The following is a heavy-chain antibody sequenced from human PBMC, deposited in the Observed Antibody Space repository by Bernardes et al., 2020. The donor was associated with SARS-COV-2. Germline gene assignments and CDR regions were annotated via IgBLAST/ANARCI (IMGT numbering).Heavy chain of an antibody. CDR3: ARARVRGVRGTYYFDY. V-gene: IGHV4-34*01. D-gene: IGHD3-10*01. CDR2: INHSGST. Sequence: SETLCLTCAVYGGSFSGYYWSWIRQPPGKGLEWIGEINHSGSTNYNPSLKSRVTISVDTSKNQFSLKLSSVTAADTAVYYCARARVRGVRGTYYFDYWGQGTLVTVSS. CDR1: GGSFSGYY. J-gene: IGHJ4*02.